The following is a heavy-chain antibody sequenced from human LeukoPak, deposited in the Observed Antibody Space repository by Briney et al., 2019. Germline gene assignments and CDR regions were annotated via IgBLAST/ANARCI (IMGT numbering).Heavy chain of an antibody. J-gene: IGHJ6*02. CDR1: GGSFSGYY. CDR2: INHSGST. V-gene: IGHV4-34*01. Sequence: SETLSLTCAVYGGSFSGYYWSWIRQPPGKGLEWIGEINHSGSTNYNPSLKSRVTISVDTSKNRFSLKLSSVTAADTAVYYCARWAKVAYYYYGMDVWGQGTTVTVSS. D-gene: IGHD4-23*01. CDR3: ARWAKVAYYYYGMDV.